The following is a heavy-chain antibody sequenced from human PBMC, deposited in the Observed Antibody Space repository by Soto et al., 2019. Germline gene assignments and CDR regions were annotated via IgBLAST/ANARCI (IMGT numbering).Heavy chain of an antibody. V-gene: IGHV3-33*01. D-gene: IGHD3-10*01. CDR1: GFTFSTYG. CDR3: ARDLGAFNYGSAYFDY. Sequence: GSRRLSCAPSGFTFSTYGMHWVRQAPGKGLEWVAVIWYDGGNQYYADSVKGRFTISRDNSKNMLYLQMNSLRAEDTAVYYCARDLGAFNYGSAYFDYCGQRT. J-gene: IGHJ4*02. CDR2: IWYDGGNQ.